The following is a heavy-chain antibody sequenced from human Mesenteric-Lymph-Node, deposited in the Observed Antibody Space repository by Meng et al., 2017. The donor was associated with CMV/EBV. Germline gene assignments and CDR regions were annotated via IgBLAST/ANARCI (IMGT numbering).Heavy chain of an antibody. V-gene: IGHV3-23*01. CDR2: ISASGGYT. J-gene: IGHJ6*02. D-gene: IGHD3-10*01. CDR1: GFTFNSNA. Sequence: GESLKISCAASGFTFNSNAMSWVRQAPGKGLEWVSTISASGGYTYYADSVKGRFTISRDSSKYTLYLQMNSLRAEDTAVYYCARDGGSGSYGDYYYGLDVWGQGTTVTVSS. CDR3: ARDGGSGSYGDYYYGLDV.